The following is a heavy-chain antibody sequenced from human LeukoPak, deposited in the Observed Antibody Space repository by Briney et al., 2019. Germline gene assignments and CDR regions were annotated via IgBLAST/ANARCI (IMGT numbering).Heavy chain of an antibody. CDR1: GYSISSGYY. Sequence: SETLSLTCAVSGYSISSGYYWGWIRQPPGKGLEWIGSIYHSGSTYYNPSLKSRVTISVDTSKNQFSLKLSSVTAADTAVYYCARHTRPDYDFWSGLDYRGQGTLVTVSS. CDR2: IYHSGST. D-gene: IGHD3-3*01. CDR3: ARHTRPDYDFWSGLDY. J-gene: IGHJ4*02. V-gene: IGHV4-38-2*01.